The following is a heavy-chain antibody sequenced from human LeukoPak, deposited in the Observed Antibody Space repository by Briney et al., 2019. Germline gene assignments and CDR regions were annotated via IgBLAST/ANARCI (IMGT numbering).Heavy chain of an antibody. D-gene: IGHD3-22*01. J-gene: IGHJ3*02. Sequence: SETLSLTCTVSGGSISSGSYYWSWIRQPPGKGLEWIGFFHDGGSTNYNPSFKSRVTISVDTSKDQVYLKLNSVTAADTAVYFCAKFYFDSSGYYDVFDIWGQGTMVTVSS. CDR1: GGSISSGSYY. V-gene: IGHV4-61*01. CDR2: FHDGGST. CDR3: AKFYFDSSGYYDVFDI.